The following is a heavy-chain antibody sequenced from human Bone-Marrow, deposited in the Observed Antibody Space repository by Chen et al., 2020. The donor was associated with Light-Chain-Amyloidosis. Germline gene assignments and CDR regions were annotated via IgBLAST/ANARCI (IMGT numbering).Heavy chain of an antibody. V-gene: IGHV5-51*01. J-gene: IGHJ4*02. CDR2: IYPDDSDA. Sequence: EVQLEQSGPEVKKPGESLKISCKGSGYTFPNYWIGWVRQMPGKGLECMGFIYPDDSDARYSPSFEGQVTISADKSITTAYLQWRSLKASDTAMYYCARRRDGYNFDYWGQGTLVTVSS. CDR3: ARRRDGYNFDY. CDR1: GYTFPNYW. D-gene: IGHD5-12*01.